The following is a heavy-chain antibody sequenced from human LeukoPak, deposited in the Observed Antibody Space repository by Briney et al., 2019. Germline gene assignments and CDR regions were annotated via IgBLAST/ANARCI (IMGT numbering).Heavy chain of an antibody. CDR2: ISAYNGNT. CDR3: ARVPGMDILTGYYLYYFDY. Sequence: ASVKVSCKASGYTFTSYGISWVRQAPGQGLEWMGWISAYNGNTNYAQKLQARVTMTTDTSTSTAYMELRSLRSDDTAVYYCARVPGMDILTGYYLYYFDYWGQGTLVTVSS. J-gene: IGHJ4*02. D-gene: IGHD3-9*01. V-gene: IGHV1-18*01. CDR1: GYTFTSYG.